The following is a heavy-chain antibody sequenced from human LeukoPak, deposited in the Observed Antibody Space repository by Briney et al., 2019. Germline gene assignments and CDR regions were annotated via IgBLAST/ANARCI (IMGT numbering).Heavy chain of an antibody. J-gene: IGHJ4*02. CDR1: GFTFSSYA. CDR2: ISYDGSNK. CDR3: ARDWDDSSGYFLDY. Sequence: PGRSLRLSCAASGFTFSSYAMHWVRQAPGKGLEWVAVISYDGSNKYYADSVKGRLTISRDNSKNTLYLQMNSLRAEDTAVYYCARDWDDSSGYFLDYWGQGTLVTVSS. V-gene: IGHV3-30*01. D-gene: IGHD3-22*01.